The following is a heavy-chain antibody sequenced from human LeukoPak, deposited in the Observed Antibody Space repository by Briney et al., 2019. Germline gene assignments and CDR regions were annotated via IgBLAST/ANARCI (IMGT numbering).Heavy chain of an antibody. Sequence: ASVTVSCKASGYTFTSYGISWVRQAPGQGLEWMGGIIPIFGTANYAQKFQGRVTITADESTSTAYMELSSLRSEDTAVYYCARETYYYGSGGPDYYYYGMDVWGQGTTVTVSS. CDR3: ARETYYYGSGGPDYYYYGMDV. CDR2: IIPIFGTA. J-gene: IGHJ6*02. D-gene: IGHD3-10*01. CDR1: GYTFTSYG. V-gene: IGHV1-69*13.